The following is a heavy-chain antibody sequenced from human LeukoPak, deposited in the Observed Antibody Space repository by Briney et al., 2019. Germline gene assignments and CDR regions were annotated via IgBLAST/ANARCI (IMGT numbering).Heavy chain of an antibody. CDR1: GFTFSSYA. CDR3: ARVQADDYYFDY. CDR2: ISSNGGST. D-gene: IGHD3-16*01. V-gene: IGHV3-64*01. J-gene: IGHJ4*02. Sequence: WGSLRLSCAASGFTFSSYAMHWVRQAPGKGLEYVSAISSNGGSTYYANSVKGRFTISRDNSKNTLYLQMGSLRAEDMAVYYCARVQADDYYFDYWGQGTLVTVSS.